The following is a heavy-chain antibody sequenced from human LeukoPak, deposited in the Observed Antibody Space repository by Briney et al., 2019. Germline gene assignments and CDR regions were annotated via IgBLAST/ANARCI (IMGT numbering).Heavy chain of an antibody. CDR2: FYYTGST. D-gene: IGHD2-21*02. CDR1: GVSIDSYH. V-gene: IGHV4-59*01. Sequence: PSETLSLTCSVSGVSIDSYHWSWIPHPPGKGLEWRGYFYYTGSTNYSPSFEGRVPISEDTSKNQISLRLTSVTAADTAVYYCAGRTAATTRPFDYWGQGTLVTVSS. CDR3: AGRTAATTRPFDY. J-gene: IGHJ4*02.